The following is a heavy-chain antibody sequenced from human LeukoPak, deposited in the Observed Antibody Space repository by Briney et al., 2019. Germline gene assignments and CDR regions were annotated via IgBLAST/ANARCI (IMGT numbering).Heavy chain of an antibody. D-gene: IGHD5-12*01. Sequence: GGSLRLSCAASGFTFSSYSMNWVRQAPGKGLNLVAVISYDGSNEYYADSVRGRFTISRDNSKNTLYLQMSSLRAEDTALYYCVKVGDSGYGEYYQHWGQGTLVTVSS. J-gene: IGHJ1*01. CDR3: VKVGDSGYGEYYQH. CDR2: ISYDGSNE. CDR1: GFTFSSYS. V-gene: IGHV3-30*18.